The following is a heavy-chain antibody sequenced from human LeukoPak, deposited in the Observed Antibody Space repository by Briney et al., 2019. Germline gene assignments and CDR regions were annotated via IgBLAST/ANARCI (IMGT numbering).Heavy chain of an antibody. CDR2: INPNSGGT. CDR3: ARVPIRGYYDSSGYSPGFDY. V-gene: IGHV1-2*06. Sequence: ASVKVSCKASGYTFTGYYMHWVRQAPGQGLEWMGRINPNSGGTNYAQKFQGRVTMTRDTSISTAYMELSRLRSDDTAVYYCARVPIRGYYDSSGYSPGFDYWGQGTLVTVSS. J-gene: IGHJ4*02. D-gene: IGHD3-22*01. CDR1: GYTFTGYY.